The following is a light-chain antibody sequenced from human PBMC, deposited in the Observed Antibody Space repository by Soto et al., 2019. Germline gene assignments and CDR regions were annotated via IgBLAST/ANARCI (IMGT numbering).Light chain of an antibody. J-gene: IGLJ2*01. V-gene: IGLV4-69*01. CDR3: QTWGSGTVV. CDR2: LNSDGSH. CDR1: SGHSNYA. Sequence: QPVLTQSPSASASLGASVKLTCTLSSGHSNYAIAWHQQQSEKGPRYLMKLNSDGSHSKVDGIPDRFSGSSSGAERYLTVFSLQYEDEADYYSQTWGSGTVVFGGGTKLTVL.